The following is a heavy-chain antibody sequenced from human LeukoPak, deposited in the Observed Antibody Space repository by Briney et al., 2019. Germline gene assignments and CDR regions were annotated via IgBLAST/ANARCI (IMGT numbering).Heavy chain of an antibody. CDR1: GYTFRNYG. D-gene: IGHD4-23*01. CDR3: ASDYGGNSERELFDY. J-gene: IGHJ4*02. Sequence: GASVKVSCKASGYTFRNYGITWVRQAPGQGLEWMGCISAYNGDTNYARELQDRVTLATDTSTTTAYMELRSLRSDDTAVYYCASDYGGNSERELFDYWGQGTLVTVSS. V-gene: IGHV1-18*01. CDR2: ISAYNGDT.